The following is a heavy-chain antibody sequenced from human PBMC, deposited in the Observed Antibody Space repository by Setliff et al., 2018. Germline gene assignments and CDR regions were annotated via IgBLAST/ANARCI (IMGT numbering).Heavy chain of an antibody. V-gene: IGHV1-69*13. J-gene: IGHJ5*02. CDR3: ARDPSLYCSSTSCSPHWFDP. D-gene: IGHD2-2*01. CDR1: GGPFSSYA. Sequence: SVKVSCKASGGPFSSYAISWVRQAPGQGLEWMGGIIPIFGTANYAQKFQGRVTITADESTSTAYMELSSLRSEDTAVYYCARDPSLYCSSTSCSPHWFDPWGQGTLVTVSS. CDR2: IIPIFGTA.